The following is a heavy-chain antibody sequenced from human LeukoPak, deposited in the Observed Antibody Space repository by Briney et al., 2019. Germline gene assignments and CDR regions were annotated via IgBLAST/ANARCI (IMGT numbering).Heavy chain of an antibody. V-gene: IGHV3-23*01. J-gene: IGHJ4*02. CDR2: ISRSGEST. CDR1: GFTFSGFA. CDR3: AKDYAVGSIDY. D-gene: IGHD3-16*01. Sequence: GGSLRLSCAASGFTFSGFAMSWIRQAPGKGLEWVSSISRSGESTFYADSVRGWFTISRDNSKNTVSLQMESLRAEDTALYYCAKDYAVGSIDYWGQGTLVTVSS.